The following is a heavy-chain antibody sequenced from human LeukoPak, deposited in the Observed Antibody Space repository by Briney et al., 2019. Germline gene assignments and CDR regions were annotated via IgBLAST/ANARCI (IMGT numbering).Heavy chain of an antibody. J-gene: IGHJ6*02. Sequence: GGSLRLSCAASGLIFSGSAMPWVRQASGRGLEWLGRIRSKANSYLTAYAASVNGRFIISRDDSRNTAYLQMNSLRTEDTAVYYCTRHSDKYCSGAGCYVYNFYGMDVWGQGTTVTVSS. V-gene: IGHV3-73*01. D-gene: IGHD2-15*01. CDR2: IRSKANSYLT. CDR3: TRHSDKYCSGAGCYVYNFYGMDV. CDR1: GLIFSGSA.